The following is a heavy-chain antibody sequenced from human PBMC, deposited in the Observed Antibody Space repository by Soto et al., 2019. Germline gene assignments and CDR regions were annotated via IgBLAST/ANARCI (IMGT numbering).Heavy chain of an antibody. CDR2: IYWDDDK. V-gene: IGHV2-5*02. J-gene: IGHJ4*02. CDR1: GFSLTTSGVG. CDR3: AHRVLRTVFGLVTTTAIYFDF. Sequence: QITLNESGPTQVNPRQALTLTCTFSGFSLTTSGVGVGWIRQSPGKAPEWPALIYWDDDKRYSPSLKSRLTITKDTSKNQVVLTTADLDPADTATYYCAHRVLRTVFGLVTTTAIYFDFWGQGTPVAVSS. D-gene: IGHD3-3*01.